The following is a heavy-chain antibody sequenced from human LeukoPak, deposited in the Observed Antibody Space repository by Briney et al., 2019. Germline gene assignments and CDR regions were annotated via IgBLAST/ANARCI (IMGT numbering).Heavy chain of an antibody. Sequence: PSETLSLTCTVSGGSISSYYWSWIRQPAGKGLEWIGRIYTSGSTNYNPSLKSRVTMSVDTSKNQFSLKLSSVTAADTAVYYCARATKNYYDSSGYSEFDYWGQGTLVTVSS. CDR3: ARATKNYYDSSGYSEFDY. J-gene: IGHJ4*02. D-gene: IGHD3-22*01. CDR2: IYTSGST. V-gene: IGHV4-4*07. CDR1: GGSISSYY.